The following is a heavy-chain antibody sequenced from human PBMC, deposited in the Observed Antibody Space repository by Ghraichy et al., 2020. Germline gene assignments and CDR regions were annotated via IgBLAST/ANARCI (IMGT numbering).Heavy chain of an antibody. CDR2: MNPNSGNT. CDR3: ARGSTMVRGVSPTGYYGMDV. Sequence: ASVKVSCKASGYTFTSYDINWVRQATGQGLEWMGWMNPNSGNTVYAQNFQGRDTMTRNTSISTAYMELSSLRSDDTAVYYCARGSTMVRGVSPTGYYGMDVWGQGTTVTVSS. J-gene: IGHJ6*02. V-gene: IGHV1-8*01. D-gene: IGHD3-10*01. CDR1: GYTFTSYD.